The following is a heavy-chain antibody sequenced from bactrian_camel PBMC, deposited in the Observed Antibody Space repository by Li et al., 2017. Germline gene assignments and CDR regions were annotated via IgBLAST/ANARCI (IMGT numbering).Heavy chain of an antibody. J-gene: IGHJ4*01. CDR3: AADSSSWYHYYY. CDR1: GFTFSSYY. Sequence: VQLVESGGGLVQPGGSLRLSYAASGFTFSSYYMSWVRQAPGKERELVSSISSDGTSTYADSVRGRFTISKDDAKNTLYLQMNDLISDDTSMYYCAADSSSWYHYYYWGRGTQVTVS. V-gene: IGHV3S67*01. CDR2: ISSDGTS. D-gene: IGHD6*01.